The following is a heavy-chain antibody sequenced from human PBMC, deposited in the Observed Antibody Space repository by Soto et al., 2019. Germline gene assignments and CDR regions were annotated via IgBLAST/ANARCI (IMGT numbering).Heavy chain of an antibody. CDR1: GGSISSYY. CDR3: AGHAVALYYFDY. D-gene: IGHD6-19*01. CDR2: IYYSGST. V-gene: IGHV4-59*08. J-gene: IGHJ4*02. Sequence: SETLSLTCTVSGGSISSYYWSWIRQPPGKGLEWIGYIYYSGSTNYNPSLKSRVTISVDTSKNQFSLKLSSVTAADTAVYYCAGHAVALYYFDYWGQGTLVTVSS.